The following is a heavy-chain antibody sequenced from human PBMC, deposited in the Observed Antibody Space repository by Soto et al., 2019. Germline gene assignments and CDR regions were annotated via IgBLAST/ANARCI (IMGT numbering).Heavy chain of an antibody. Sequence: GGSLRLSCAASGFTFSSYAMSWVRQAPGKGLEWVSAISGSGGSTYYADSVKGRFTISRDNSKNTLYLQMNSLRAEDTAVYYCAKGGLNQYHSSGYRSAFDIWVQGTMVT. CDR3: AKGGLNQYHSSGYRSAFDI. CDR2: ISGSGGST. D-gene: IGHD3-22*01. V-gene: IGHV3-23*01. CDR1: GFTFSSYA. J-gene: IGHJ3*02.